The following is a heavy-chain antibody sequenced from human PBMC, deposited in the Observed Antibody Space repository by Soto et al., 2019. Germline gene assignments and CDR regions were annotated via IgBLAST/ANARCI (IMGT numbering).Heavy chain of an antibody. J-gene: IGHJ6*02. D-gene: IGHD3-10*01. CDR2: IYPGDSDT. Sequence: ESLKISCKGSGYSFTGYWIGWVRQMPGKGLEWMGIIYPGDSDTRYSPSFQGQVTISADKSISTAYLQWSSLKASDTAMYYCARLSGSGSYPYYYGMDVWGQGTTVTVSS. V-gene: IGHV5-51*01. CDR1: GYSFTGYW. CDR3: ARLSGSGSYPYYYGMDV.